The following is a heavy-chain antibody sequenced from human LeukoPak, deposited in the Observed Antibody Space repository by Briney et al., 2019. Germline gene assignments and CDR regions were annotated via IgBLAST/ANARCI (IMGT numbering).Heavy chain of an antibody. CDR3: ARVPSGGDRFDP. V-gene: IGHV3-23*01. CDR1: GFTFSSYA. J-gene: IGHJ5*02. D-gene: IGHD3-16*01. Sequence: GGSLRLSCAASGFTFSSYAMKWVRQAPGKGLEWISTISGSGASTYYADSVKGRFTISRDNSQNTVYLQMNSLRAEDTAVYYCARVPSGGDRFDPWGQGTLVTVSS. CDR2: ISGSGAST.